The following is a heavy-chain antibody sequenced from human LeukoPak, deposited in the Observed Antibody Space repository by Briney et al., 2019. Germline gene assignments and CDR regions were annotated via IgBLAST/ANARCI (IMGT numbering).Heavy chain of an antibody. CDR1: GYTFTGYY. D-gene: IGHD3-22*01. CDR2: INPSSGGT. J-gene: IGHJ4*02. V-gene: IGHV1-2*02. Sequence: ASVKVSCKASGYTFTGYYMHWVRQAPGQGLEWMGWINPSSGGTNYAQKFQGRVTMTRDTSISTAYMELSRLRSDDTAVYYCARGGWGYYYDSGGYYDWGQGTLVTVSS. CDR3: ARGGWGYYYDSGGYYD.